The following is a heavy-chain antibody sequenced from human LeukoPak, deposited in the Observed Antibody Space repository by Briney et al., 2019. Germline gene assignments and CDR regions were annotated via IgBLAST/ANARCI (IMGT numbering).Heavy chain of an antibody. CDR2: ISYDGSNK. V-gene: IGHV3-30-3*01. CDR3: ARDPFLSHQRGYFDS. J-gene: IGHJ4*02. Sequence: GGSLRLSCAVWGFTFSNYAMHWVRQAPGKGLEWVAVISYDGSNKYYADSLKGRFTISRDNSKNTLYLQMNSLRAEDTAVYFCARDPFLSHQRGYFDSWGQGTLVTVSS. CDR1: GFTFSNYA.